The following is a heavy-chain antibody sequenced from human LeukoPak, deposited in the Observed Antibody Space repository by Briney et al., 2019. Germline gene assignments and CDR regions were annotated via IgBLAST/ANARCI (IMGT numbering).Heavy chain of an antibody. J-gene: IGHJ4*02. CDR1: GGTFSSYA. CDR2: IIPILGIA. V-gene: IGHV1-69*04. D-gene: IGHD4-23*01. CDR3: AREASTVVTFYFDY. Sequence: ASGKVSCKAAGGTFSSYAISWVRQAPGQGLEWMGRIIPILGIANYDQKFQGRVTITADKSTSTAYMELSSLRSEGTAVYYCAREASTVVTFYFDYWGQGTLVTVSS.